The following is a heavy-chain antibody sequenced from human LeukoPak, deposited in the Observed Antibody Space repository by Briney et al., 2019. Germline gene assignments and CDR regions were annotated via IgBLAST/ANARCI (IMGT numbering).Heavy chain of an antibody. V-gene: IGHV3-23*01. Sequence: GGSLRLSCAASGFTFSTFAMIWVRQPPGKGLEWVSSIFQGGGEIHYADSVRGRFTISRDNSKSTLFLQMNSLRAEDTAVYYCARAGAQWLIVPGYWGQGTLVTVSS. D-gene: IGHD6-19*01. J-gene: IGHJ4*02. CDR1: GFTFSTFA. CDR3: ARAGAQWLIVPGY. CDR2: IFQGGGEI.